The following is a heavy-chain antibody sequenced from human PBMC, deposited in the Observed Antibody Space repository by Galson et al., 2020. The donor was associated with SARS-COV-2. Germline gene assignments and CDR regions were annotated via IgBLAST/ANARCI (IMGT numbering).Heavy chain of an antibody. D-gene: IGHD3-9*01. CDR1: GFTFSTCG. Sequence: GESLKISCAASGFTFSTCGMHWVRQAPGKGLEWVEVISYDGSRKYYVDSVKGRLTISRDNSKNTLYLQMTNVRPEDTAVYYCAKGNLDFEAGLDYWGQGTLVAVSA. CDR2: ISYDGSRK. CDR3: AKGNLDFEAGLDY. J-gene: IGHJ4*02. V-gene: IGHV3-30*18.